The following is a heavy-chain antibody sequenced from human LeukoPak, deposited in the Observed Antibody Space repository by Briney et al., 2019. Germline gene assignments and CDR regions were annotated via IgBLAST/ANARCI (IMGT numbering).Heavy chain of an antibody. Sequence: GGSLRLSCAASGFTFSSCAMHWIRQAPGKGLEWVSSFGTRSTSIYHAGSVKGRFAISRDNAKNSLYLQMNSLRAEDTALYYCAREVSEGFDFWGQGTLVTVSS. D-gene: IGHD3-22*01. CDR1: GFTFSSCA. CDR2: FGTRSTSI. V-gene: IGHV3-21*01. J-gene: IGHJ4*02. CDR3: AREVSEGFDF.